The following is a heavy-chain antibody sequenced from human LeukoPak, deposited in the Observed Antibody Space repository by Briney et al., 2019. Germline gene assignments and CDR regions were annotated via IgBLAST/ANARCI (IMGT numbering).Heavy chain of an antibody. V-gene: IGHV3-23*01. CDR2: ISGSGDST. Sequence: PGGSLRLSCAASGFTFSSYWMSWVRQAPGNGLEWVSAISGSGDSTYYADSVKGRFTISRDNSKNTLYLQMNSLRAEDTAVYYCAKANRGYDGLSDYWGQGTLVTVSS. CDR1: GFTFSSYW. CDR3: AKANRGYDGLSDY. J-gene: IGHJ4*02. D-gene: IGHD5-12*01.